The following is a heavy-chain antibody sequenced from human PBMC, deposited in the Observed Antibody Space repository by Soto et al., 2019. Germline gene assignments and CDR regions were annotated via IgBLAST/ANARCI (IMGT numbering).Heavy chain of an antibody. Sequence: LRLSCAASGFTFSSYGMHWVRQAPGKGLEWVAVISYDGSNKYYADSVKGRFTISRDNSKNTLYLQMNSLRAEDTAVYYCAKVDYGAHFDYWGQGTLVTVS. CDR2: ISYDGSNK. CDR1: GFTFSSYG. J-gene: IGHJ4*02. V-gene: IGHV3-30*18. D-gene: IGHD4-17*01. CDR3: AKVDYGAHFDY.